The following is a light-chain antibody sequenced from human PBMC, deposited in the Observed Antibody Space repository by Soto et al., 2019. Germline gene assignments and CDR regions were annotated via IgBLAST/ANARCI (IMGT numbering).Light chain of an antibody. CDR2: AAS. V-gene: IGKV1-39*01. CDR1: QSISFY. J-gene: IGKJ2*01. Sequence: DIQMIQSPSSLSASVGDRVTITCRASQSISFYLNWYQQEPGKAPKVLIYAASSLQSGVPSRFSGSGSGTDFSLTISSLQPEDFATYFCQQSYGTPYTFGQGTKLEIK. CDR3: QQSYGTPYT.